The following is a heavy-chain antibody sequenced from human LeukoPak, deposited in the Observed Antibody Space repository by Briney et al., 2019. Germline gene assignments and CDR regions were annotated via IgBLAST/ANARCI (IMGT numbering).Heavy chain of an antibody. J-gene: IGHJ6*03. CDR2: IKQDGSEE. CDR3: ARVDPHYYYYMDV. V-gene: IGHV3-7*01. D-gene: IGHD2-2*03. Sequence: GGSLRLSCEASGFTFSSYWMSWVRQAPGKGLEWVANIKQDGSEEYYVDSVKGRFTISRDNAKNSLYLQMNSLRAEDTAVYYCARVDPHYYYYMDVWGKGTTVTVSS. CDR1: GFTFSSYW.